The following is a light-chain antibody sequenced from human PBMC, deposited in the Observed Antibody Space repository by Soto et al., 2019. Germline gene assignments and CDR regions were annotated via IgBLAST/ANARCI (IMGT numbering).Light chain of an antibody. CDR2: GAS. CDR1: QTVISNS. J-gene: IGKJ1*01. V-gene: IGKV3-20*01. CDR3: QQYKSYWT. Sequence: EIVLTQSPGTLSLSPGEGGTLSCRASQTVISNSLAWYQQKPGQPPRLLIHGASTRAPGIPDRFSGSRSGTDFTLTINSLQPDDFATYYCQQYKSYWTFGQGTKVDIK.